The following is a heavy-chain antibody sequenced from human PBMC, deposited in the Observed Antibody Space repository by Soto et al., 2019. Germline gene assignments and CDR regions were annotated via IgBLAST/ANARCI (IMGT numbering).Heavy chain of an antibody. CDR3: AKLEGGSCTYTSCYGDWFDP. CDR2: IWNDGTKK. V-gene: IGHV3-33*06. Sequence: QVQLVESGGGVVQPGGSLTLSCTASGFTFSLYGMHWVRQAPGKGLEWLAVIWNDGTKKYYADPVKGRFTISRDNFRNTLYLEMNSLRADDTAVYYCAKLEGGSCTYTSCYGDWFDPWGQGTLVTVSS. CDR1: GFTFSLYG. J-gene: IGHJ5*02. D-gene: IGHD2-2*01.